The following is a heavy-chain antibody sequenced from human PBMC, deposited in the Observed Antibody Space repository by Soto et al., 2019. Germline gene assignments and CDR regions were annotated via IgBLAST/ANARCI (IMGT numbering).Heavy chain of an antibody. CDR2: INHSGST. D-gene: IGHD3-9*01. CDR1: GGSFSGYY. CDR3: ARVATLRYFEWFNY. J-gene: IGHJ4*02. V-gene: IGHV4-34*01. Sequence: SETLSLTCAVYGGSFSGYYWGWIRQPPGKGLEWIGEINHSGSTNYNPSLKSRVTISVDTSKNQFSLKLSSVTAADTAVYYCARVATLRYFEWFNYWGQGTLVNVSS.